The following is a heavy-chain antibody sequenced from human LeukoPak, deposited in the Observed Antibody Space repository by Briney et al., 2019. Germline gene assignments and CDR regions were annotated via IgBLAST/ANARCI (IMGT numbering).Heavy chain of an antibody. D-gene: IGHD2-2*01. V-gene: IGHV1-18*01. CDR1: GYTFTSYG. CDR3: ARARAVFPLGYCSSTSCDFDY. CDR2: ISAYNGNT. Sequence: ASVKVSCKASGYTFTSYGISWVRQAPGQGLEWMGWISAYNGNTNYAQKLQGRVTMTTDTSTSTAYMELRSLRSDDTAVYYCARARAVFPLGYCSSTSCDFDYWGQGTLVTVSS. J-gene: IGHJ4*02.